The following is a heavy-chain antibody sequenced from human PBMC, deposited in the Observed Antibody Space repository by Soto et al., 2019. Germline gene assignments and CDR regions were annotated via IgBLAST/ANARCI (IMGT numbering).Heavy chain of an antibody. V-gene: IGHV3-23*01. CDR2: ISGSGGST. CDR3: AKDRSSSWRTYYYYYSGMDV. Sequence: GGSLRLACAASGFTFSSYAMSWVRQAPGEGLEWVSAISGSGGSTYYADSVKGRFTISRDNSKNTLYLQMNRLRAEDTAVYYYAKDRSSSWRTYYYYYSGMDVWGQGTTVTVSS. D-gene: IGHD6-13*01. CDR1: GFTFSSYA. J-gene: IGHJ6*02.